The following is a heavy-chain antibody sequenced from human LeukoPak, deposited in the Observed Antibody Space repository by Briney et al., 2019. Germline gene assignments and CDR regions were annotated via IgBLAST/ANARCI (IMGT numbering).Heavy chain of an antibody. Sequence: ASVKVSCKASGYTFTGYYMHWVRQAPGQGLEWMGWINPNSGGTNYAQKFQGRVTMTRDTSISTAYMELSRLRPDDTAVYYCARDRRAGYYFFDYWGQGTLVTVSS. V-gene: IGHV1-2*02. D-gene: IGHD3-9*01. CDR1: GYTFTGYY. J-gene: IGHJ4*02. CDR3: ARDRRAGYYFFDY. CDR2: INPNSGGT.